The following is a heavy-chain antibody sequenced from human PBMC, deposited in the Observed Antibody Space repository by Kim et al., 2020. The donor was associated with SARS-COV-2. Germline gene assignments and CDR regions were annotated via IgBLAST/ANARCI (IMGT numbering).Heavy chain of an antibody. V-gene: IGHV3-64D*06. D-gene: IGHD1-26*01. CDR3: VKEWESYYYNYALDV. J-gene: IGHJ6*02. Sequence: DTVKGRFTVSRDNSKDKLYLQMSGLGPEDTAVYYCVKEWESYYYNYALDVWGQGTTVTVSS.